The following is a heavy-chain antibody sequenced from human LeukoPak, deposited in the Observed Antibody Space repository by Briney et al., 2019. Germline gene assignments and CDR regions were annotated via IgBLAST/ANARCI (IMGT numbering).Heavy chain of an antibody. CDR3: ARLGVVVPAAISPLDYYYGMDV. J-gene: IGHJ6*02. D-gene: IGHD2-2*02. Sequence: AASVKVSCKAFGYTFTSYDINWVRQATGQGLEWMGWMNPNSGNTGYAQKFQGRVTMTRNTSISTAYMELSSLRSEDTAVYYCARLGVVVPAAISPLDYYYGMDVWGQGTTVTVSS. V-gene: IGHV1-8*01. CDR2: MNPNSGNT. CDR1: GYTFTSYD.